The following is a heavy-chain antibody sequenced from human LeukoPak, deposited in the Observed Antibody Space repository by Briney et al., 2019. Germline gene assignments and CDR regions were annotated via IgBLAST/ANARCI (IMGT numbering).Heavy chain of an antibody. Sequence: SQTLSLTCAISGDSVSSNTASWNWIRQSPSRGLEWLGRTYYRSTWHNEYAVSVKSRVIITSDTSQNQFSLQLNPVTPDDTAVYYCARDFDYWGQGTLVTVSS. V-gene: IGHV6-1*01. CDR3: ARDFDY. CDR2: TYYRSTWHN. CDR1: GDSVSSNTAS. J-gene: IGHJ4*02.